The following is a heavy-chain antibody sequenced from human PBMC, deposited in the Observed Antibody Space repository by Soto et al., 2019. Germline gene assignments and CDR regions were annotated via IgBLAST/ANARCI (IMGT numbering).Heavy chain of an antibody. D-gene: IGHD3-22*01. CDR1: GGSVSSGSYY. CDR2: IYYSGST. V-gene: IGHV4-61*01. CDR3: ARINYDSSGYYPIWYFDL. J-gene: IGHJ2*01. Sequence: QVQLQESGPGLVKPSETLSLTCTVSGGSVSSGSYYWSWIRQPPGKGLEWIGYIYYSGSTNYNPSLQSRVTISVDTSKNQFSLKLSSVTAADTAVYYCARINYDSSGYYPIWYFDLWGRGTLVTVSS.